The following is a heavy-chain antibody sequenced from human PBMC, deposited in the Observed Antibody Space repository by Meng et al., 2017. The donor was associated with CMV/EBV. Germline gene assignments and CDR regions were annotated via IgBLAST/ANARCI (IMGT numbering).Heavy chain of an antibody. Sequence: GGSLRLSCVVSGFTLKTQMMTWVRQAPGKGLEWVAGLGGAGGITLYADSVKGRFTTSRDKSKNTLYLEMNSLRADDTALYFCAKDPIAHAGSYFDSWGQGTLVTVSS. CDR1: GFTLKTQM. J-gene: IGHJ4*02. D-gene: IGHD2-15*01. CDR2: LGGAGGIT. CDR3: AKDPIAHAGSYFDS. V-gene: IGHV3-23*01.